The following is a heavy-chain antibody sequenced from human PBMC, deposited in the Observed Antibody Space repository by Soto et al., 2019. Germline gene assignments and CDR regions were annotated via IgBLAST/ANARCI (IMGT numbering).Heavy chain of an antibody. V-gene: IGHV1-18*04. D-gene: IGHD3-3*01. J-gene: IGHJ4*02. CDR1: GYTFTSYG. Sequence: GASVKVSCKASGYTFTSYGISWVRQAPGQGLEWMGWISAYNGNTNYAQKLQGRVTMTTDTSTSTAYMELRSLRSDDTAVYYCARRLVDHYDFWSGYDFDYWGQGTLLTVSS. CDR3: ARRLVDHYDFWSGYDFDY. CDR2: ISAYNGNT.